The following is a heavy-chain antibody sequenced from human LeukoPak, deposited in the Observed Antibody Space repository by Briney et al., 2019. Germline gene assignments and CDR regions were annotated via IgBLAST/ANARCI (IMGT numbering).Heavy chain of an antibody. J-gene: IGHJ6*02. CDR3: ARESPGDSNGLDV. D-gene: IGHD7-27*01. CDR1: GLSVSGNY. V-gene: IGHV3-66*01. Sequence: GGSLRLSCAASGLSVSGNYMNWVRQAPGKGLDWVSIVYSGGVAYYADSVKGRIMISRDYSTNTVHLQMNSLRDDDTAVYYCARESPGDSNGLDVWGQGTTVVVSS. CDR2: VYSGGVA.